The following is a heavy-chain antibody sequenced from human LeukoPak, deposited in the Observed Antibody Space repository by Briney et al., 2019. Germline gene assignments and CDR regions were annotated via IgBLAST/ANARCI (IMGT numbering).Heavy chain of an antibody. Sequence: PGGSLRLSCTASGFTLSTSWMSWVRQAPGRGLEWVASINQDGSLKHYVDSVKGRFTISRDNTKNTLYLQMNTLRAEDTAVYYCVAAGTFDYWGQGALVTVSS. CDR2: INQDGSLK. J-gene: IGHJ4*02. CDR1: GFTLSTSW. CDR3: VAAGTFDY. V-gene: IGHV3-7*01. D-gene: IGHD6-13*01.